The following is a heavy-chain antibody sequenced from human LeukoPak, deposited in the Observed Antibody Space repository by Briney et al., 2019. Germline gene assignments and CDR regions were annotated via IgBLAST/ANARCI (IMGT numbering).Heavy chain of an antibody. V-gene: IGHV1-69*13. CDR2: IIPIFGTA. Sequence: SVKVSCKASGGTFSSYAISWVRQAPGQGIEWMGGIIPIFGTANYAQKFQGRVTITADESTSTAYMELSSLRSEDTAVYYCARDGSQGSLGWFDPWGQGTLVTVSS. J-gene: IGHJ5*02. CDR1: GGTFSSYA. CDR3: ARDGSQGSLGWFDP. D-gene: IGHD1-1*01.